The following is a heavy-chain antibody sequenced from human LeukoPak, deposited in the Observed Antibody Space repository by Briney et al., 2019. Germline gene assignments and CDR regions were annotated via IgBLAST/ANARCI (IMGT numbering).Heavy chain of an antibody. V-gene: IGHV3-7*01. Sequence: GGSLRLSCAASGFTFSSYWMSWVRQAPGKGLEWVANIKQDGSEKYYVDSAKGRFTISRDNAKNSLCLQMNSLRAEDTAVYHCARNGVSSDYWGQGTLVTVSS. CDR2: IKQDGSEK. D-gene: IGHD2-8*01. CDR1: GFTFSSYW. J-gene: IGHJ4*02. CDR3: ARNGVSSDY.